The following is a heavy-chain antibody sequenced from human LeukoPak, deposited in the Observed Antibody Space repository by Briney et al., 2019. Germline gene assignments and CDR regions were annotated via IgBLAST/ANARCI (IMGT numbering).Heavy chain of an antibody. J-gene: IGHJ4*02. CDR2: ISSSSSYI. CDR1: GFTFSSYS. CDR3: ARAVAGTGGGGY. D-gene: IGHD6-19*01. Sequence: PGGSLRLSCAASGFTFSSYSMNWVRQAPGKGLEWVSSISSSSSYIYYADSVKGRFTISRDNAKNSLYLQMNSLRAEDTAVYYCARAVAGTGGGGYWGQGTLVTVSP. V-gene: IGHV3-21*01.